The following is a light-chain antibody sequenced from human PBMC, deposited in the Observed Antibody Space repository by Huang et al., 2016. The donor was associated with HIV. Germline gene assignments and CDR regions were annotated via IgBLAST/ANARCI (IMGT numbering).Light chain of an antibody. J-gene: IGKJ2*01. CDR1: QSITAY. V-gene: IGKV1-39*01. CDR2: ATS. Sequence: DIQMTQSPPSLSASLGDRVTITCRASQSITAYLNWYRHKTGEAPGLLIHATSTLQNGVPSRFSGGGSETDFTLTITNLQPEDVASYYCQQSYNLPYTFGRGTKVDIK. CDR3: QQSYNLPYT.